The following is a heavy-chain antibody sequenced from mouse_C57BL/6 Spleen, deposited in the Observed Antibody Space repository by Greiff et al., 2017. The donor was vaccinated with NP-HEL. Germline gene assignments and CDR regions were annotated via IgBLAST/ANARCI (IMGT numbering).Heavy chain of an antibody. D-gene: IGHD2-4*01. Sequence: VQLQQSGPELVKPGASVKISCKASGYSFTSYYIHWVKQRPGQGLEWIGWIYPGSGNTKYNEKFKGKATLTADTSSSTAYMQLSSLTSEDSAVYYCARSGDYDWFAYWGQGTLVTVSA. V-gene: IGHV1-66*01. CDR2: IYPGSGNT. CDR1: GYSFTSYY. J-gene: IGHJ3*01. CDR3: ARSGDYDWFAY.